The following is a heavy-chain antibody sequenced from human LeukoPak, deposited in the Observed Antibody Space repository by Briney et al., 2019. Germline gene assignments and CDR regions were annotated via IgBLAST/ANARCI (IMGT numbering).Heavy chain of an antibody. V-gene: IGHV5-51*01. CDR2: IYPGDSDT. D-gene: IGHD5-12*01. CDR3: ARHRGTQDPYSGYDY. Sequence: GESLKISCKGSGYSFTSYWIGWVRQMPGKGLEWMGIIYPGDSDTRYSPSFQGQVTISADKSISTAYLQWSSLKASDTAMYYCARHRGTQDPYSGYDYWGQGTLVTVSS. J-gene: IGHJ4*02. CDR1: GYSFTSYW.